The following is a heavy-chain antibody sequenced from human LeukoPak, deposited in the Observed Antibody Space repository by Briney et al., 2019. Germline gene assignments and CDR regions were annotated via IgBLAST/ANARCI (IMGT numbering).Heavy chain of an antibody. J-gene: IGHJ4*02. Sequence: PGGSLRLSCVASGFTFSSHYMHWVRQVPGEGLVWVSHISQDGSNTKYAVSVRGRFTISRDNTKNTLYLQMNSLRPEDTAVYYCARDLHNHGADYWGQGTLVSVSS. CDR1: GFTFSSHY. D-gene: IGHD3-10*01. V-gene: IGHV3-74*01. CDR2: ISQDGSNT. CDR3: ARDLHNHGADY.